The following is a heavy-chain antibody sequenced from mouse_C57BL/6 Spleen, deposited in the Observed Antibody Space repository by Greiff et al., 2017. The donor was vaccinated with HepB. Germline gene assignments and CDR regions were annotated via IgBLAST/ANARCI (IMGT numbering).Heavy chain of an antibody. Sequence: LVESGAELVRPGASVKLSCKASGYTFTDYYINWVKQRPGQGLEWIARIYPGSGNTYYNEKFKGKATLTAEKSSSTAYMQLSSLTSEDSAVYFCARDYDYEGYFDVWGTGTTVTVSS. V-gene: IGHV1-76*01. CDR2: IYPGSGNT. J-gene: IGHJ1*03. CDR3: ARDYDYEGYFDV. D-gene: IGHD2-4*01. CDR1: GYTFTDYY.